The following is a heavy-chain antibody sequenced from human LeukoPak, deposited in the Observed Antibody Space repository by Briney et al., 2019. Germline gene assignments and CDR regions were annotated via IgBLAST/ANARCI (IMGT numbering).Heavy chain of an antibody. D-gene: IGHD2-15*01. J-gene: IGHJ5*02. CDR1: GGTFSSYA. Sequence: SVKVSCKASGGTFSSYAISWVRQAPGQGLEWMGGIIPIFDTPTYAQKFQGRVTIMADESTSTAYLELSSLRSEDTAVYYCARTLGYCSGDSCFGNNWFDPWGQGTLVTVSS. CDR3: ARTLGYCSGDSCFGNNWFDP. CDR2: IIPIFDTP. V-gene: IGHV1-69*13.